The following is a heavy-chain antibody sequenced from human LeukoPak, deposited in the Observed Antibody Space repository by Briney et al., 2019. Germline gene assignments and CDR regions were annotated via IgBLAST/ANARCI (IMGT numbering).Heavy chain of an antibody. CDR3: AKEGGILTGLLGY. CDR2: ISGSGGGT. D-gene: IGHD3-9*01. CDR1: GFTFSDYY. V-gene: IGHV3-23*01. Sequence: GGSLRLSCAASGFTFSDYYMSWVRQAPGKGLEWVSAISGSGGGTYYADSVKGRFTISRDNSKNTLDLQMNSLRAEDTAVYYCAKEGGILTGLLGYWGQGTLVTVSS. J-gene: IGHJ4*02.